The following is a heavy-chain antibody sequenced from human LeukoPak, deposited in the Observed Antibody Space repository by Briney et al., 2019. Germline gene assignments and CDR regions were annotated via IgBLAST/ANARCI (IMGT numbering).Heavy chain of an antibody. D-gene: IGHD2-8*01. J-gene: IGHJ6*03. V-gene: IGHV3-30*02. Sequence: GGSLRLSCAASAFTFSSYGMHWVRQAPGKGLEWVAYIQYDRTNEQYAHSVRGRFRISRDNSKNILYLQMNSLRTEDTAVYYCAKDRCSNGIGCYYYYMDVWGKGTTVTISS. CDR3: AKDRCSNGIGCYYYYMDV. CDR1: AFTFSSYG. CDR2: IQYDRTNE.